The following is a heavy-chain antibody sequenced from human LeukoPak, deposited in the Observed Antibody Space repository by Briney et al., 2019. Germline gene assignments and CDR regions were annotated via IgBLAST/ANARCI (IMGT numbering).Heavy chain of an antibody. CDR3: YGANAEH. D-gene: IGHD4-23*01. Sequence: GGSLRLSCAASGFTFSSYSMNWVRQAPGKGLEWVSSISSSSSYIYYADSVKGRFTIARDNAKNTLYLQMNSLRAEDTAVYYCYGANAEHWGQGTLVTVSS. J-gene: IGHJ1*01. V-gene: IGHV3-21*01. CDR2: ISSSSSYI. CDR1: GFTFSSYS.